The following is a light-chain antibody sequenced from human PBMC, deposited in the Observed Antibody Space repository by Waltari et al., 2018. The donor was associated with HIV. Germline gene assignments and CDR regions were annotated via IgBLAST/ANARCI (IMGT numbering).Light chain of an antibody. CDR2: QDT. J-gene: IGLJ2*01. CDR3: QAWDSSTVV. Sequence: SYELPQPPSVSVYPGQTASINCPAHQLGDTYACWYQQKPGQYPVLGIYQDTKRPSGIPERFSGSNTGNTATLSISGTQAMDEADYYCQAWDSSTVVFCGGTKLTVL. V-gene: IGLV3-1*01. CDR1: QLGDTY.